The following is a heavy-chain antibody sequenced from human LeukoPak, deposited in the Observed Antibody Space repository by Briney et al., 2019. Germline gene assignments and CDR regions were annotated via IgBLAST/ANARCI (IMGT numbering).Heavy chain of an antibody. D-gene: IGHD4-11*01. V-gene: IGHV1-18*01. Sequence: GASVKVSCKASGYTFTCYGISWVRQAPGQGLEWMGWISDYNGNTNYAQKLQGRVTMTTDTSTSTAYMELRSLRSDDTAVYYCARDLYRDSLPVSWFDPWGQGTLVTVSS. J-gene: IGHJ5*02. CDR2: ISDYNGNT. CDR1: GYTFTCYG. CDR3: ARDLYRDSLPVSWFDP.